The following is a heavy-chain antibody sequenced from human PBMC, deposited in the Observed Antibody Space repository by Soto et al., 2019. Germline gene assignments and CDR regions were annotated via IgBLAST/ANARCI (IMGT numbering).Heavy chain of an antibody. D-gene: IGHD3-16*02. CDR3: ARCTITFGGVIVPDAFDI. Sequence: SETLSLTCTVSGGSISSSSYYWGWIRQPPGKGLEWIGSIYYSGSTYYNPSLKSRVTISVDTSKNQFSLKLSSVTAADTAVYYCARCTITFGGVIVPDAFDIWGQGTMVTV. CDR1: GGSISSSSYY. J-gene: IGHJ3*02. CDR2: IYYSGST. V-gene: IGHV4-39*01.